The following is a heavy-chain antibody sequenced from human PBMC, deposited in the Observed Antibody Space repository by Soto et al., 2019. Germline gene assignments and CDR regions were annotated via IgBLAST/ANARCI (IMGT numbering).Heavy chain of an antibody. V-gene: IGHV1-24*01. CDR2: FDPEDGET. CDR1: GYTLTYLS. CDR3: ATDPLFNLVAATNNWFDP. D-gene: IGHD2-15*01. J-gene: IGHJ5*02. Sequence: GASVKVSCKVSGYTLTYLSMHWVRQAPGKGLEWMGGFDPEDGETIYAQKLQGRVTKTEDTSTETAYMELSSLRSEDTAVYYCATDPLFNLVAATNNWFDPWGQGTLVTVSS.